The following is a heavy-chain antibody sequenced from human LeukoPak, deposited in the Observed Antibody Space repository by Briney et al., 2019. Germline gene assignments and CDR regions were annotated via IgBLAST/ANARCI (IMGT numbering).Heavy chain of an antibody. D-gene: IGHD6-13*01. CDR1: GFTFSSYW. V-gene: IGHV3-74*01. CDR3: ARDRSSSWYFSLDP. CDR2: INSDGSST. J-gene: IGHJ5*02. Sequence: QPGGSLRLSCGGSGFTFSSYWMHWVRQAPGKGLVWVSRINSDGSSTRYADSVKGRFTTSRDNAKNTLYLQMNSLRAEDTAVYYCARDRSSSWYFSLDPWGQGTLVTVSS.